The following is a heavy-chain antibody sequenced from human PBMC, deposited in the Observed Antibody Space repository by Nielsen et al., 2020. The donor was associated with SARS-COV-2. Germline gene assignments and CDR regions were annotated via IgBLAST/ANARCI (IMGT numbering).Heavy chain of an antibody. CDR1: GFTFSSYA. V-gene: IGHV3-30-3*01. Sequence: GESLKISCAASGFTFSSYAMHWVRQAPGKGLEWVAVISYDGSNKYYADSVKGRFTISRDNSKNTLYLQMNSLRAEDTAVYYCARDGLLPLYCSSTSCYLDWYFDLWGRGTLVTVSS. D-gene: IGHD2-2*01. J-gene: IGHJ2*01. CDR2: ISYDGSNK. CDR3: ARDGLLPLYCSSTSCYLDWYFDL.